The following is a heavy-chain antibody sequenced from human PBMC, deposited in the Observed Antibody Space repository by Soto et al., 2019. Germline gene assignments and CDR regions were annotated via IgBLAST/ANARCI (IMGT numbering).Heavy chain of an antibody. CDR2: ISAYNGNT. Sequence: ASVKVSCKASGYTFTSYGISWVRQAPGQGLEWMGWISAYNGNTNYAQKFQGRVTITADKSTSTAYMELSSLRSEDTAVYYCARNSYGSGSSRIMWGQGTLVTVSS. V-gene: IGHV1-18*01. D-gene: IGHD3-10*01. CDR1: GYTFTSYG. J-gene: IGHJ4*02. CDR3: ARNSYGSGSSRIM.